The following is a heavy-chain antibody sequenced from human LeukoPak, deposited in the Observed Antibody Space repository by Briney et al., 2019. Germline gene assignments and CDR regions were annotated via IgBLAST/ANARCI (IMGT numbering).Heavy chain of an antibody. CDR2: IKSKTDGGTT. J-gene: IGHJ4*02. Sequence: GGSLRLSCAASGFTFSNAWMSWVRQAPGKGLEWVGRIKSKTDGGTTDYAAPVKGRFTISGDDSKNTLYLQMNSLKTEDTAVYYCTTGYYGSGNNDYWGQGTLVTVSS. D-gene: IGHD3-10*01. CDR1: GFTFSNAW. CDR3: TTGYYGSGNNDY. V-gene: IGHV3-15*01.